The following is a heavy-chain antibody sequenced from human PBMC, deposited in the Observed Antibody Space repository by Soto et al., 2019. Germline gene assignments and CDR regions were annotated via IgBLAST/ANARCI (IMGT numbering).Heavy chain of an antibody. CDR2: INHSGST. CDR1: GGSFSGYY. V-gene: IGHV4-34*01. Sequence: NPSETLSLTCAVYGGSFSGYYWSWIRQPPGKGLEWIGEINHSGSTNYNPSLKSRVTISVDTSKNQFSLKLSSVTAADTAVYYCARGSIVATAYYFDYWGQGTLVTVSS. J-gene: IGHJ4*02. D-gene: IGHD5-12*01. CDR3: ARGSIVATAYYFDY.